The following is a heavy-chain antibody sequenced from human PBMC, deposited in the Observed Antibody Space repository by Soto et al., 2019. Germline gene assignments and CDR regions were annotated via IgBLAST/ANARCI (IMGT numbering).Heavy chain of an antibody. D-gene: IGHD3-16*01. Sequence: GGSLRLSCAASGFTFSSYAMHWVRQAPGKGLEWVAVISYDGSNKYYADSVKGRFTISRDNSKNTLYLQMNSLRAEDTAVYYCARAYSTFGAFDIWGQGTMVTVSS. CDR2: ISYDGSNK. J-gene: IGHJ3*02. CDR1: GFTFSSYA. V-gene: IGHV3-30-3*01. CDR3: ARAYSTFGAFDI.